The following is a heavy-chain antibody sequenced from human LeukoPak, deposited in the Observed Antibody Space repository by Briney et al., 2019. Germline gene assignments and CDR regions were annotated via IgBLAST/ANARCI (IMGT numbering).Heavy chain of an antibody. CDR3: ARENQQLGRFDP. Sequence: SETLSLTCAVYVGSFSGYYWSWIPQPPGKGLEWIGEINHSGSTNYNPSLKSRVTISVDTSKNQFSLKLSSVTAADTAVYYCARENQQLGRFDPWGQGTLVTVSS. D-gene: IGHD6-13*01. CDR1: VGSFSGYY. CDR2: INHSGST. J-gene: IGHJ5*02. V-gene: IGHV4-34*01.